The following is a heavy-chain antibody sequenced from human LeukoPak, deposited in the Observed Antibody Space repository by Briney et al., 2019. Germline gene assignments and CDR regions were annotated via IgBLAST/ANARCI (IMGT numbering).Heavy chain of an antibody. CDR3: ARIMISGYSAAPFDS. J-gene: IGHJ5*01. CDR1: GGSISSYY. CDR2: IYYSGST. V-gene: IGHV4-59*01. Sequence: SETLSLTCTVSGGSISSYYWSWIRQPPGKGLEWIGYIYYSGSTNYNPSLKRRVSISVDTSKNQFSLRLSTVTAADTAVYYCARIMISGYSAAPFDSWGLGTLVTVSS. D-gene: IGHD3/OR15-3a*01.